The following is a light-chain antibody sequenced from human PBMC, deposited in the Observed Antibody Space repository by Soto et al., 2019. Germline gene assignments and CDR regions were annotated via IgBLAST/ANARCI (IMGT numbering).Light chain of an antibody. CDR2: LEGSGTY. CDR3: ETWYGKSQV. J-gene: IGLJ2*01. Sequence: QPVLTQSSASSASLGSSVRLTCTLSSGHSSYIIAWHQQQPGKAPRDLMQLEGSGTYNKGSGVPDRFSGSSSGADRYLTISKLKLEEEDYYHCETWYGKSQVFGGGTKLTVL. CDR1: SGHSSYI. V-gene: IGLV4-60*02.